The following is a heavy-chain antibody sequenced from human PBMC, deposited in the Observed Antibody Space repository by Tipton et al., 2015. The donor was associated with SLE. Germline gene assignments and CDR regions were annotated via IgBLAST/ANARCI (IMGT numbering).Heavy chain of an antibody. J-gene: IGHJ6*02. D-gene: IGHD2-21*01. CDR1: GFTFSSYA. Sequence: SLRLSCAASGFTFSSYAMHWVRQAPGKGLEWVAVISYDGSNKYYADSVKGRFTISRDNSKNTLYLQMNSLRAEDTAVYYCARDVGHIVVVIANYGMDVWGQGTTVTVSS. CDR3: ARDVGHIVVVIANYGMDV. V-gene: IGHV3-30*04. CDR2: ISYDGSNK.